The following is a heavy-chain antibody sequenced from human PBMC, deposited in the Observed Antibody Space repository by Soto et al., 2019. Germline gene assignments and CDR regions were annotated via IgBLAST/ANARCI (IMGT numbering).Heavy chain of an antibody. CDR3: AALLQGSSGWERWFDP. D-gene: IGHD6-19*01. CDR1: GYSISSGYY. J-gene: IGHJ5*02. Sequence: PSETLSLTCAVSGYSISSGYYWGWIRQPPGKGLEWIGSIYHSGSTYYNPSLKSRVTISVDTSKNQFSLKLSSVTAADTAVYYCAALLQGSSGWERWFDPWGQGTLVT. V-gene: IGHV4-38-2*01. CDR2: IYHSGST.